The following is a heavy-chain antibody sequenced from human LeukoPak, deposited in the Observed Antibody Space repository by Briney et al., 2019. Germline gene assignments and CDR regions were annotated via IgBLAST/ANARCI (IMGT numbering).Heavy chain of an antibody. Sequence: GGSLRLSCAASGFIFISYGMHWVRQAPGKGLEWVSLISYDGSNKYYADSVKGRFTISRDNSKNTLYLQMSSLRDEDTPVYYCAKDRYCYDSSGYSYFDYWGQGTLVTVSS. CDR3: AKDRYCYDSSGYSYFDY. CDR2: ISYDGSNK. J-gene: IGHJ4*02. CDR1: GFIFISYG. V-gene: IGHV3-30*18. D-gene: IGHD3-22*01.